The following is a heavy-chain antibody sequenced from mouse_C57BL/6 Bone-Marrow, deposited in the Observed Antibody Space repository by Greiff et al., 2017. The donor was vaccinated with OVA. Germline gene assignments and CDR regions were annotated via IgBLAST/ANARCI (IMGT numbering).Heavy chain of an antibody. V-gene: IGHV5-15*01. CDR1: GFTFSDYG. CDR2: ISNLAYSI. J-gene: IGHJ4*01. D-gene: IGHD2-10*02. CDR3: ARSYGYEAMDY. Sequence: VQLQQSGGGLVQPGGSLTLSCAASGFTFSDYGTAWVRQAPRKGPEWVAVISNLAYSIYYADTVTGRFTISREKAKNTLNLEMSSLRSEDTAMDYCARSYGYEAMDYWGQGTSVTVSS.